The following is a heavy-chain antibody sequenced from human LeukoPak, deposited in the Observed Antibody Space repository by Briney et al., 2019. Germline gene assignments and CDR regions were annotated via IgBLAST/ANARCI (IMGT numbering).Heavy chain of an antibody. CDR3: ARLDSSGLGYFDY. V-gene: IGHV4-38-2*02. D-gene: IGHD3-22*01. Sequence: SETLSLTCTVSGYSLSSGYDWGWTRPPPGKGLAWIGCSYHSGSTYYNPSLKSRVTISVDTSKNPFSLRLSSVTAADTAVYYCARLDSSGLGYFDYWGQGTLVTVSS. J-gene: IGHJ4*02. CDR2: SYHSGST. CDR1: GYSLSSGYD.